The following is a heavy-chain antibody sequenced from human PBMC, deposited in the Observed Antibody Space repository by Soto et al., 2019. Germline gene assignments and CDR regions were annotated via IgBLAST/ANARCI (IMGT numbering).Heavy chain of an antibody. CDR3: AKSKTASPSSCMDV. Sequence: EVQLVESGGGLVQPGGSLRLSCAASGFTFISYAMYWVRQAPGKGLEYVSAISGDGGSTYYANSVKGRFTISRDNSKSTLNLQMGSLRVEDMAVYYCAKSKTASPSSCMDVWGKGTTVIVSS. J-gene: IGHJ6*03. D-gene: IGHD2-21*02. V-gene: IGHV3-64*01. CDR1: GFTFISYA. CDR2: ISGDGGST.